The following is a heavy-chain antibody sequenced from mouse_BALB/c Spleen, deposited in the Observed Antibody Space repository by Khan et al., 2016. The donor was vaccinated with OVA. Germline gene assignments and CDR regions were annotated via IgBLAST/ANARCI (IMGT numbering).Heavy chain of an antibody. D-gene: IGHD1-1*01. V-gene: IGHV3-2*02. CDR1: GYSITSDYA. CDR3: ARWDYYGSSYEYYAMDY. J-gene: IGHJ4*01. CDR2: ISYSGST. Sequence: VQLQQSGPGLVKPSQSLSLTCTVTGYSITSDYAWNWIRQFPGNKLEWMGYISYSGSTSYNPSLKSRISSTRDTSKKQFFLQLNSVTTEDTATXYCARWDYYGSSYEYYAMDYWGHGTSVTVSS.